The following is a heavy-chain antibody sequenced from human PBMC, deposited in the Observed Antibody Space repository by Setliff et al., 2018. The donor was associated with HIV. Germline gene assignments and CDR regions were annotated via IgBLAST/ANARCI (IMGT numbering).Heavy chain of an antibody. CDR3: ARDRSNYVGLDAFDI. V-gene: IGHV1-3*01. J-gene: IGHJ3*02. Sequence: ASVKVSCKASGYTFTSYAMHWVRQAPGQRLEWMGWINAGNGNTNYAQKFQGRVTITADESTSTAYMELSSLRSEDTAVYYCARDRSNYVGLDAFDIWGQGTMVTVSS. CDR2: INAGNGNT. CDR1: GYTFTSYA. D-gene: IGHD4-4*01.